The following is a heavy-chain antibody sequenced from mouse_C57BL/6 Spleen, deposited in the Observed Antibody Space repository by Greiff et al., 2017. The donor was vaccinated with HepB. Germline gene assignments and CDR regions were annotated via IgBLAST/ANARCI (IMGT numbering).Heavy chain of an antibody. D-gene: IGHD3-3*01. J-gene: IGHJ4*01. Sequence: QVTLKESGPGILQSSQTLSLTCSFSGFSLSTSGMGVSWIRQPSGKGLEWLAHIYWDDDKRYNPSLQSRLPISKDTSRNQVFLKITSVDTADTATYYCARRLDSYKYYAMDYWGQGTSVTVSS. CDR3: ARRLDSYKYYAMDY. CDR1: GFSLSTSGMG. CDR2: IYWDDDK. V-gene: IGHV8-12*01.